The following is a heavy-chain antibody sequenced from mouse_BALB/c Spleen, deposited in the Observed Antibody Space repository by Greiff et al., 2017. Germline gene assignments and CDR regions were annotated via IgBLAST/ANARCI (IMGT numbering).Heavy chain of an antibody. CDR3: ARRDGNLDY. CDR1: GFTFSSYG. CDR2: ISSGGSYT. D-gene: IGHD2-1*01. J-gene: IGHJ2*01. V-gene: IGHV5-6*01. Sequence: EVQVVESGGDLVKPGGSLKLSCAASGFTFSSYGTSWVRQTPDKRLEWVATISSGGSYTYYPDSVKGRFTISRDNAKNTLYLQMSSLKSEDTAMYYCARRDGNLDYWGQGTTLTVSS.